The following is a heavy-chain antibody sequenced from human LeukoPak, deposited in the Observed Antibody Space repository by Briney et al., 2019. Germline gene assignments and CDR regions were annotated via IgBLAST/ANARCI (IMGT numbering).Heavy chain of an antibody. CDR1: GGSISSSSYY. Sequence: PSETLSLTCTVSGGSISSSSYYWGWIRQPPGKGLEWIGSIYYSGSTYYNPSLKSRVTISVDTSKNQFSLKLSSVTAADTAVYYCARVIGPLVGYWGQGTLVTVSS. J-gene: IGHJ4*02. D-gene: IGHD3-22*01. CDR3: ARVIGPLVGY. CDR2: IYYSGST. V-gene: IGHV4-39*07.